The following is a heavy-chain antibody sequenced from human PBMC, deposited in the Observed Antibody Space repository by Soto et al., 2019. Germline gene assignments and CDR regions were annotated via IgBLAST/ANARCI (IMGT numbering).Heavy chain of an antibody. V-gene: IGHV3-15*01. Sequence: GGSLRLSCAASGFTFSNAWMSWVRQAPGKGLEWVGRIKSKTDGGTTDYAAPVKGRFTISRDDSKNTLYLQMNSLKTEDTAVYYCNQGIKIFGVAGVDYWGQGTLVTVSS. J-gene: IGHJ4*02. CDR3: NQGIKIFGVAGVDY. CDR1: GFTFSNAW. D-gene: IGHD3-3*01. CDR2: IKSKTDGGTT.